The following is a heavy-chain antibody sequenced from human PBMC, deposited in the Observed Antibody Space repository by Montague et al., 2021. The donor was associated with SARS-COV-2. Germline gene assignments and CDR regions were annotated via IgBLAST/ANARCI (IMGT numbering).Heavy chain of an antibody. V-gene: IGHV4-59*01. J-gene: IGHJ3*02. CDR2: SYYSGST. Sequence: SETLSLTCTVSGGSISSYYWSWIRQPPGKGLEWIGYSYYSGSTNYNPSLKSRVTITLDTSKNQISLKLNSVTAADTAVYYCARGSYGPDDFDIWGQGTMVTVSS. CDR1: GGSISSYY. D-gene: IGHD5-18*01. CDR3: ARGSYGPDDFDI.